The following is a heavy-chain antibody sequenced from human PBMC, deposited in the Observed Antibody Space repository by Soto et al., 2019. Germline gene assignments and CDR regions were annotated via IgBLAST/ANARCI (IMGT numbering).Heavy chain of an antibody. CDR2: ISYDGSNK. Sequence: GGSLRLSCAASGFTFSSYAMHWVRQAPGKGLEWVAVISYDGSNKYYADSVKGRFTISRDNSKNTLYLQMNSLRAEDTAVYYCARVRGRATVAPKTNYYFDYWGQGTLVTVSS. CDR3: ARVRGRATVAPKTNYYFDY. J-gene: IGHJ4*02. CDR1: GFTFSSYA. V-gene: IGHV3-30-3*01. D-gene: IGHD4-17*01.